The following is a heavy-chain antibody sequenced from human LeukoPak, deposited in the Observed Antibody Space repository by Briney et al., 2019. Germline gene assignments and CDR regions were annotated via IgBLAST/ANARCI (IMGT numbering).Heavy chain of an antibody. V-gene: IGHV4-59*01. CDR2: IYYSEST. D-gene: IGHD1-26*01. CDR1: GGSISSYY. J-gene: IGHJ5*02. CDR3: ARENSGSYYGNWFDP. Sequence: SETLSLTCTVSGGSISSYYWSWIRQPPGKGLEWIGYIYYSESTNYNPSLKSRVTISVDTSKNQFSLKLSSVTAADTAVYYCARENSGSYYGNWFDPWGQGTLVTVSS.